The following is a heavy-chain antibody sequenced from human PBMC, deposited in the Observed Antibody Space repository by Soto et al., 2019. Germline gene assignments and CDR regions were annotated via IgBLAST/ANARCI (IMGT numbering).Heavy chain of an antibody. CDR3: ARVEYCGGDCYPDDAFDI. J-gene: IGHJ3*02. CDR1: GFTFSDHY. V-gene: IGHV3-72*01. Sequence: EVQLVESGGGLVQPGGSLRLSCAASGFTFSDHYMDWVRQAPGKGLEWVGRTRNKANSYTTEYAASVKGRFTISRDDSKNSLYLQMNSLKTEDTAVYYCARVEYCGGDCYPDDAFDIWGKGTMVTVSS. CDR2: TRNKANSYTT. D-gene: IGHD2-21*02.